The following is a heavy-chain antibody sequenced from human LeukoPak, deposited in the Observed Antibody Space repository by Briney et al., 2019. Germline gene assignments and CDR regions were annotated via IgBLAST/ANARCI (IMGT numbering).Heavy chain of an antibody. CDR1: VYRFNAYW. V-gene: IGHV5-51*01. D-gene: IGHD3-22*01. J-gene: IGHJ3*01. Sequence: GESLKISCEGPVYRFNAYWIAWVRQMPGKGLEWMGIIYPDDSDTRYSPSFQGQVTISADKSVRTAYLQWSSLKASDTAMYYCARPNITSYYDSRGYDAFDVWGQGTMVTVSS. CDR2: IYPDDSDT. CDR3: ARPNITSYYDSRGYDAFDV.